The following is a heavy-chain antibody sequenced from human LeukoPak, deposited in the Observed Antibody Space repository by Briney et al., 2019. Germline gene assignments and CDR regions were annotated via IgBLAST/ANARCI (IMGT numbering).Heavy chain of an antibody. Sequence: LGGSLRLSCAASGFTVSSNYMSWVRQAPGKGLEWVSVIYSGGSTYYADSVKGRFTISRDNSKNTLYLQMNSLRAEDTAVYYCAAGYQSIAAAAFYWGQGTLVTVSS. CDR1: GFTVSSNY. D-gene: IGHD6-13*01. CDR2: IYSGGST. V-gene: IGHV3-53*01. CDR3: AAGYQSIAAAAFY. J-gene: IGHJ4*02.